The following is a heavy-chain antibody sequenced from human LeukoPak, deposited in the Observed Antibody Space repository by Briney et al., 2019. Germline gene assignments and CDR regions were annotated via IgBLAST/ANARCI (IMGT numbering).Heavy chain of an antibody. V-gene: IGHV3-30*04. Sequence: GGSLRLSCAASGFTFSSYAMHWVRQAPGKGLEWVAVISSDGSHKYYADSVKGRFTISRDNSKNTLYLQMNSLRAEDTAVYYCARHSSRAVAGRPNWFDPWGQGTLVTVSS. D-gene: IGHD6-19*01. J-gene: IGHJ5*02. CDR1: GFTFSSYA. CDR3: ARHSSRAVAGRPNWFDP. CDR2: ISSDGSHK.